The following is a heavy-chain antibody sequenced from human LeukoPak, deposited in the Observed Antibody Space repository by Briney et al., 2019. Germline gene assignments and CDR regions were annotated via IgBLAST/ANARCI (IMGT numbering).Heavy chain of an antibody. Sequence: GGSLRLSCAASGFVFNNYPMSWVRQAPGKGLEWVSVINGGGDSTYYADSVKGRFTISRDNSKNTLYLQMSSLRAEDTAIYYCVKEIYSYDKYYYFCAMDVWGQGTTVTVSS. CDR2: INGGGDST. J-gene: IGHJ6*02. D-gene: IGHD5-18*01. CDR1: GFVFNNYP. V-gene: IGHV3-23*01. CDR3: VKEIYSYDKYYYFCAMDV.